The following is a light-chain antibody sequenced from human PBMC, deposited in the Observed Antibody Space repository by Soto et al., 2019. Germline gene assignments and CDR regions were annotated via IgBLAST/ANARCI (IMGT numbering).Light chain of an antibody. Sequence: EIVMTQSPATLSVSPGERATLSCGASQSISSKLAWYQQKPGQAPRLLIYGASTRATGIPARFSGSGSGTVFTLTISSLQSEDFAVYYCQQYNNWPQTFGQGTKLEIK. CDR1: QSISSK. CDR3: QQYNNWPQT. CDR2: GAS. V-gene: IGKV3-15*01. J-gene: IGKJ2*01.